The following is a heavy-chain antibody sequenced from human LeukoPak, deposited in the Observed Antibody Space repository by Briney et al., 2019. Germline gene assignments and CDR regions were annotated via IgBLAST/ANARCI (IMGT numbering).Heavy chain of an antibody. J-gene: IGHJ4*02. V-gene: IGHV4-39*01. CDR1: GGSISSSSYY. D-gene: IGHD3-16*01. Sequence: SSETLSLTCTVSGGSISSSSYYWGWIRQPPGKGLEWIGSIYYSGSTYYNPSLKSRVTISVDTSKNQFSLKLSSVTAADTAVYYCARAYYDYVWGSLAYFDYWGQGTLVTVSS. CDR2: IYYSGST. CDR3: ARAYYDYVWGSLAYFDY.